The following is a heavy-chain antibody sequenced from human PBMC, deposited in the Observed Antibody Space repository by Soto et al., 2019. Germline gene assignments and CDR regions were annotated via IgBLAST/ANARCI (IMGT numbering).Heavy chain of an antibody. CDR3: ATIVGATSGWFDP. D-gene: IGHD1-26*01. J-gene: IGHJ5*02. V-gene: IGHV4-30-4*01. CDR1: GGSLSSGDYY. Sequence: QVQLQESGPGLVKPSQTLSLTCTVSGGSLSSGDYYWSWIRQPPGKGLEWIGYIYYNGRTYYNPSRKSRITISVDTSRNQFSLKLSSVTAADTAVYYCATIVGATSGWFDPWGQGTLVTVSS. CDR2: IYYNGRT.